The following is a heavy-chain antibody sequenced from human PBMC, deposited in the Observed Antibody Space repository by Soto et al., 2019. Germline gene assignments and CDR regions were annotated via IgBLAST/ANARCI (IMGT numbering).Heavy chain of an antibody. V-gene: IGHV3-30*12. D-gene: IGHD1-26*01. Sequence: GGSLRLSCVASGFIFSSYGMHWVRQAPGKGLEWVAVISYHGIDQYYADSVKGRFTISRDDSRSMVYLQMNSLKTEDTAIYYCSKYSGGPSIPAALGQGTLVTVSS. CDR1: GFIFSSYG. J-gene: IGHJ5*02. CDR3: SKYSGGPSIPAA. CDR2: ISYHGIDQ.